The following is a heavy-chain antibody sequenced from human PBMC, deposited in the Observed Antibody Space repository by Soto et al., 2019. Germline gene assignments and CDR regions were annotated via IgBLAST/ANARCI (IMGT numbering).Heavy chain of an antibody. CDR1: GFTFSSYW. J-gene: IGHJ4*02. V-gene: IGHV3-74*01. CDR2: INSDGSST. CDR3: ARAPAGIYDILTGYYIGHAIDY. D-gene: IGHD3-9*01. Sequence: QSGGSLRLSCAASGFTFSSYWMHWVRQAPGKGLVWVSRINSDGSSTSYADSVKGRFTISRDNAKNTLYLQMNSLRAEDTAVYYCARAPAGIYDILTGYYIGHAIDYWGQGTLVTVSS.